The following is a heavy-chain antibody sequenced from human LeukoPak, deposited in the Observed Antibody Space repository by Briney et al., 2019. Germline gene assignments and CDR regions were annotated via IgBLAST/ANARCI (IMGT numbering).Heavy chain of an antibody. CDR1: RFTFSTYS. Sequence: GGSLRLSCAASRFTFSTYSMNWVRQAPGKGLEWVSYISSSSSTIYYADSVKGRFTISRDNAKNSLYLQMNSLRDEDTAVYYCARGLVGATIRENRFDPWGQGTLVTVSS. D-gene: IGHD1-26*01. J-gene: IGHJ5*02. CDR3: ARGLVGATIRENRFDP. CDR2: ISSSSSTI. V-gene: IGHV3-48*02.